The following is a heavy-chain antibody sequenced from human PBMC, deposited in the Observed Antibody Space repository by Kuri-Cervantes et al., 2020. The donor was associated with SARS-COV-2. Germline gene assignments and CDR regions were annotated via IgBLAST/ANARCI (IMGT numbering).Heavy chain of an antibody. CDR1: GFSFSMFW. CDR3: AREQWLELDAFDI. Sequence: GESLKIFCAASGFSFSMFWMSWVRQAPGKGLEWVANIKKDGSEKYYVDSVKGRFTISRDNAKTSLYLQMNSLRAEDTAVYYCAREQWLELDAFDIWGQGTMVTVSS. CDR2: IKKDGSEK. D-gene: IGHD6-19*01. J-gene: IGHJ3*02. V-gene: IGHV3-7*01.